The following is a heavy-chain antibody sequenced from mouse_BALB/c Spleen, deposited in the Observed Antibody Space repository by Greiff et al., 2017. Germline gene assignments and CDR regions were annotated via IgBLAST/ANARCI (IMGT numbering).Heavy chain of an antibody. Sequence: VQLQQSGAELVRPGASVTLSCKASGYTFTDYEMHWVKQTPVHGLEWIGAIDPETGGTAYNQKFKVKATLTADKSSSTAYMELHSLTSEDSAVYYCTPMITTAVFYAMDYWGQGTSVTVSS. D-gene: IGHD2-4*01. CDR2: IDPETGGT. J-gene: IGHJ4*01. V-gene: IGHV1-15*01. CDR3: TPMITTAVFYAMDY. CDR1: GYTFTDYE.